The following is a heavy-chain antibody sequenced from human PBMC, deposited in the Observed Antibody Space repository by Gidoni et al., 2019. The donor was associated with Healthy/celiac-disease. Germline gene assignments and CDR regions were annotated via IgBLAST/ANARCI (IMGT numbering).Heavy chain of an antibody. CDR1: GFNFLSYA. J-gene: IGHJ6*02. CDR2: ISGIGGST. D-gene: IGHD3-22*01. Sequence: EVQLLESGGGLVKPGGSLRLFFAASGFNFLSYATTWVLQAPGTGLELVSVISGIGGSTYYADAVKGRFTISRDNSKNTLYLQMNSLRAEDTAVYYCAKPLYYDSSGYYHIYYDYGMDVWGQGTTVTVSS. CDR3: AKPLYYDSSGYYHIYYDYGMDV. V-gene: IGHV3-23*01.